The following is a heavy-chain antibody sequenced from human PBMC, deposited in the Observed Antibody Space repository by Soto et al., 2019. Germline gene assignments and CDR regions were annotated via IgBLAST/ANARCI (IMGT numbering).Heavy chain of an antibody. J-gene: IGHJ6*02. CDR3: ARDTYYDSSGYYYPMYYYYGMDV. CDR2: INAGNGNT. CDR1: GYTFTSYA. D-gene: IGHD3-22*01. V-gene: IGHV1-3*01. Sequence: ASVKVSCKASGYTFTSYAMHWVRQAPGQRLEWMGWINAGNGNTKYSQKFQGRVTITRDTSASTAYMELSSLRSEDTAVYYCARDTYYDSSGYYYPMYYYYGMDVWGQGTTVTVSS.